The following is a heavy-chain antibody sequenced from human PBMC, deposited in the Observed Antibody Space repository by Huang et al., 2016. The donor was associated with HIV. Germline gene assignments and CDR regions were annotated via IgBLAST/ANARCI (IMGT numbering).Heavy chain of an antibody. Sequence: EVQLVESGGGLVQPGGSLKLSCAASGFIFSGSAVHWVRQASGKGLEWVGRIRRKGNNHATEYSASVKDRFIISRDDSKSTAYLQMNSLKIEDTAVYYCSSVDKKSGVGVAGGWGQGTLVTVSS. CDR1: GFIFSGSA. J-gene: IGHJ4*02. CDR3: SSVDKKSGVGVAGG. CDR2: IRRKGNNHAT. D-gene: IGHD6-19*01. V-gene: IGHV3-73*01.